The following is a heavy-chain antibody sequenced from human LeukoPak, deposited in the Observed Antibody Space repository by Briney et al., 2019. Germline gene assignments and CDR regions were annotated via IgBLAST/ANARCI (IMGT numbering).Heavy chain of an antibody. CDR3: AKATRYDSSGYKDY. V-gene: IGHV3-33*06. Sequence: PGRSLRLSCAASGFTFSSYGMHWVRQAPGKGLEWVAVIWYDGSNKYYADSVKGRFTISRDNSKNTLYLQMNSLRAEDTAVYYCAKATRYDSSGYKDYWGQGTLVTVPS. J-gene: IGHJ4*02. CDR2: IWYDGSNK. CDR1: GFTFSSYG. D-gene: IGHD3-22*01.